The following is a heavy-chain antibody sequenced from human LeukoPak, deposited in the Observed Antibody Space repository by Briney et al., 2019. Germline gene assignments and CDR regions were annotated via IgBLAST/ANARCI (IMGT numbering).Heavy chain of an antibody. Sequence: SVKVSCKASGGTFSSYAISWVRQAPGQGLGWMGRIIPILGIANYAQKFQGRVTITADKSTSTAYMELSSLRSEDTAVYYCASSVVDDAFDIWGQGTMVTVSS. V-gene: IGHV1-69*04. J-gene: IGHJ3*02. CDR1: GGTFSSYA. D-gene: IGHD3-22*01. CDR3: ASSVVDDAFDI. CDR2: IIPILGIA.